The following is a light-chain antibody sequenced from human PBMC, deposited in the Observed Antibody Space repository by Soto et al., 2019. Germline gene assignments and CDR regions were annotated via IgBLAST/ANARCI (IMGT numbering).Light chain of an antibody. CDR2: DAS. J-gene: IGKJ4*01. V-gene: IGKV1D-13*01. Sequence: IQLTQSPSSLSASVGDRVTITCRAGQDISSALDWYQQKPVKAPKLLLYDASSLDAGVPSRFSGSGSGTDFTLSITSLRPEDFATYYYQQFNDFPLTFGGGTKVQIK. CDR1: QDISSA. CDR3: QQFNDFPLT.